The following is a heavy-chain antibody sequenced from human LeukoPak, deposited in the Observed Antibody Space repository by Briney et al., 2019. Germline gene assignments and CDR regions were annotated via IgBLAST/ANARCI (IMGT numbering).Heavy chain of an antibody. D-gene: IGHD2-8*01. V-gene: IGHV4-39*01. CDR1: DGSISSSSYY. J-gene: IGHJ4*02. CDR3: ARRSGVLEYFDY. Sequence: SETLSLTCTVSDGSISSSSYYWGWIRQPPGKGLEWIGSIYYSGSSYYNPSLKSRVTISVDTSKNQFSLKLSSVTAADTAVYYCARRSGVLEYFDYWGQGTLVTVSS. CDR2: IYYSGSS.